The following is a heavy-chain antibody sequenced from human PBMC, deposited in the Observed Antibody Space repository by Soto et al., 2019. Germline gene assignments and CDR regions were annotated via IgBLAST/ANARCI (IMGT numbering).Heavy chain of an antibody. CDR1: GFTFSSYA. CDR2: FSGSGGRT. V-gene: IGHV3-23*01. J-gene: IGHJ4*02. Sequence: GGSLRLSCAASGFTFSSYAMSWVRQAPGKGLEWVSAFSGSGGRTYYADSVKGRFTISRDKSKNTLYLQMNSLRAEDTAVYDCAKFPSVPAAANSGYYWGQGTLVTVSS. CDR3: AKFPSVPAAANSGYY. D-gene: IGHD2-2*01.